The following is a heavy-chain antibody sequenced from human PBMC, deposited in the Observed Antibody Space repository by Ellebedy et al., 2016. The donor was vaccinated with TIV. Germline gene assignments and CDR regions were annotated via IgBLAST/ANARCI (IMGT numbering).Heavy chain of an antibody. D-gene: IGHD1-14*01. CDR1: GFTFSHYY. V-gene: IGHV3-7*01. J-gene: IGHJ3*02. CDR3: ARETPNRAFDI. Sequence: GESLKISCAASGFTFSHYYMTWVRQAPGKGLEWVANIDQNGGEKSYVDSVKGRFTISRDNAKNSLFLQMNSLGVEDTAVYYCARETPNRAFDIWGQGAMVTVSS. CDR2: IDQNGGEK.